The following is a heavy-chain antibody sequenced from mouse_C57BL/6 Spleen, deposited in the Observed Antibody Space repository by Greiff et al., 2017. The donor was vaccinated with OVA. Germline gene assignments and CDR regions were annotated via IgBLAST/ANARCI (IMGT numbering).Heavy chain of an antibody. V-gene: IGHV1-64*01. CDR1: GYTFTSYW. J-gene: IGHJ4*01. CDR3: ASEGYYYYAMDY. Sequence: QVQLQQPGAELVKPGASAKLSCKASGYTFTSYWMHWVKQRPGQGLEWIGMIHPNSGSTNYNEKFKSKATLTVDKSSSTAYMQLSSLTSEDSAVYYCASEGYYYYAMDYWGQGTSVTVSS. CDR2: IHPNSGST.